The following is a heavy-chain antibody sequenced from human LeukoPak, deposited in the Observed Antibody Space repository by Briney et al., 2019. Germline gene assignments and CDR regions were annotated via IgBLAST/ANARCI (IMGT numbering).Heavy chain of an antibody. V-gene: IGHV3-23*01. Sequence: GGSLRLSCAASGFTFSSYAMSWVRQAPGKGLEWVSAISGSGGSTYYADSVKGRFTISRDNSKNTLYLQMNSLRAEDTAVYYCAKRDDYIWGSYRYTEGFYFDYWGQGTLVTVPS. CDR1: GFTFSSYA. J-gene: IGHJ4*02. CDR2: ISGSGGST. D-gene: IGHD3-16*02. CDR3: AKRDDYIWGSYRYTEGFYFDY.